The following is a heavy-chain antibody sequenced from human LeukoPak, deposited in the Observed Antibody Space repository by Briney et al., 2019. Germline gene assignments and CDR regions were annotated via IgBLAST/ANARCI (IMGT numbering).Heavy chain of an antibody. D-gene: IGHD3-10*01. CDR2: ISDSGGST. J-gene: IGHJ4*02. CDR1: GITFSSYA. CDR3: AKVRGSWYFDY. V-gene: IGHV3-23*01. Sequence: PGGSLRLSCAASGITFSSYAMSWVRQAPGKGLEWVSGISDSGGSTYYADSVKGRFTISRDNSKNTLYLQMNSLRAEDTAVYYCAKVRGSWYFDYWGQGTLVTVSS.